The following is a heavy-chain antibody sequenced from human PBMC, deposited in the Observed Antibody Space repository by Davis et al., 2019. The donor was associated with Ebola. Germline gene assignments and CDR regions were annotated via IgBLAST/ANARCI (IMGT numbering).Heavy chain of an antibody. Sequence: PGGSLRLSCAASGFTFSSYWMSWVRQAPGKGLEWVANIKQDGSEKYYVDSVKGRFTISRDNAKNSLYLQMNSLRAEDTAVYYCARDLGGSGWYLYYWGQGTLVTVSS. CDR2: IKQDGSEK. J-gene: IGHJ4*02. V-gene: IGHV3-7*03. CDR1: GFTFSSYW. CDR3: ARDLGGSGWYLYY. D-gene: IGHD6-19*01.